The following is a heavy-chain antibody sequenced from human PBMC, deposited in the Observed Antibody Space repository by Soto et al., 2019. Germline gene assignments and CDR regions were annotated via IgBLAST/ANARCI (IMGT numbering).Heavy chain of an antibody. CDR3: ARDSDYYYGMDV. Sequence: QVQLVQSGAEVKKPGASVKVSCKASGYTFTSYGISWGRQATGQGLEWMGWISAYNGNTNYAHKLQGRVTMTTDTTTSTAYKELRSLRSDDTAVYYCARDSDYYYGMDVWGQGTTVTVSS. CDR1: GYTFTSYG. CDR2: ISAYNGNT. V-gene: IGHV1-18*01. J-gene: IGHJ6*02.